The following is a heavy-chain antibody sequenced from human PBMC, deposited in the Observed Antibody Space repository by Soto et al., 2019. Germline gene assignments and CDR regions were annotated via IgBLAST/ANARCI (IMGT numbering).Heavy chain of an antibody. Sequence: PGESLKVSCKFAGVVLSDYCICWVRQMPGKGLEWMGIIYPGDSETRYSPSLQGHVTISADKSISTAYLQWNSLQASDTALYYCARPNCYRGCMEKCLDNWGPGTLLNVS. CDR1: GVVLSDYC. D-gene: IGHD2-2*01. J-gene: IGHJ4*02. V-gene: IGHV5-51*01. CDR2: IYPGDSET. CDR3: ARPNCYRGCMEKCLDN.